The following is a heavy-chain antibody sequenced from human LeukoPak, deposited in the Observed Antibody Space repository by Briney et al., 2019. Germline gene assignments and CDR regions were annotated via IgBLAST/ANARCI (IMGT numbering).Heavy chain of an antibody. J-gene: IGHJ6*02. Sequence: GGSLRLSCAASGFTFSSYGMHWVRQAPGKGLEWVAVISYDGSNKYYADSVKGRSTISRDNSKNTLYLQMNSLRAEDTAVYYCAKVDPDYVYYYYGMDVWGQGTTVTVSS. CDR2: ISYDGSNK. V-gene: IGHV3-30*18. CDR1: GFTFSSYG. CDR3: AKVDPDYVYYYYGMDV. D-gene: IGHD3-10*02.